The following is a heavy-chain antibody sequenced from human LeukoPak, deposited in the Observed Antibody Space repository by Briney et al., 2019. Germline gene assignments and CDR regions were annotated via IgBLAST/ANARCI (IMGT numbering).Heavy chain of an antibody. CDR2: ISGSGGST. V-gene: IGHV3-23*01. D-gene: IGHD3-9*01. Sequence: PGGSLRLSCAASGFTFSSYAMSWVRQAPGKGLEWVSAISGSGGSTYYADSVKGRFTISRDNSKNTLYLQMNSLRAEDTAVYYCAKAKQRRMYYDILTGSDDAFDIWGQGTMVTVSS. CDR3: AKAKQRRMYYDILTGSDDAFDI. J-gene: IGHJ3*02. CDR1: GFTFSSYA.